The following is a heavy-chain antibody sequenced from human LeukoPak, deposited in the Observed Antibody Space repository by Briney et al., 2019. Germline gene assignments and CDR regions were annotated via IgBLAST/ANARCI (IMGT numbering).Heavy chain of an antibody. CDR3: AKAPSYDSSGYYSDY. V-gene: IGHV3-23*01. Sequence: PGGSLRLSCAASGFTFSSYVMTWVRQAPGQGLEWASAISGSGVSTYYADSVKGRFTISRDNSRNTLYLQMDSLRAEDTALYYCAKAPSYDSSGYYSDYWGQGTLVTVSS. CDR2: ISGSGVST. J-gene: IGHJ4*02. D-gene: IGHD3-22*01. CDR1: GFTFSSYV.